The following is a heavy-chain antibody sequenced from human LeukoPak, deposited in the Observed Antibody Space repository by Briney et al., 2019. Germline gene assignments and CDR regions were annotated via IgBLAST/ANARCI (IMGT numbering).Heavy chain of an antibody. J-gene: IGHJ5*02. Sequence: GGSLRLSCAASGVTFNDYYMSWIRQAPGKGLEWLSYINIGGTNTHYVDSVKGRFTISRDNAKKSLYLEMNNLRAEDTAVYYCATDGAGFDTWGQGVLVTVSS. CDR2: INIGGTNT. CDR3: ATDGAGFDT. CDR1: GVTFNDYY. V-gene: IGHV3-11*01.